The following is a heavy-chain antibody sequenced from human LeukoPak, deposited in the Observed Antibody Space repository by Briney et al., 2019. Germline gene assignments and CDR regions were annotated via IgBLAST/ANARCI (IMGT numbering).Heavy chain of an antibody. V-gene: IGHV1-8*02. CDR2: INPNNGNL. CDR1: GYTFGSDD. J-gene: IGHJ2*01. D-gene: IGHD2-15*01. Sequence: GASVKVSCKASGYTFGSDDINWVRQATGQGLEWMGWINPNNGNLGYAQKFQGRVAMTRDTSLSTAYMDLSRLTSDDTAVYYCARDWPGISLHFDLWGRGTLITVSS. CDR3: ARDWPGISLHFDL.